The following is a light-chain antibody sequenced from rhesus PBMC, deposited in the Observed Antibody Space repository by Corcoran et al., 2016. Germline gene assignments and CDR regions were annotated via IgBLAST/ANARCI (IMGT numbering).Light chain of an antibody. J-gene: IGKJ4*01. CDR1: ENVNKY. V-gene: IGKV1-74*01. Sequence: DIQMTQSPSSLAASVGDRVTITCRARENVNKYLNWYQQKPWKAPKLLIYKASILQNGVPSRFSGSGSGTDYTFTISSLQPEDVSIYYCQHGYGTPLTFGGGTKVELK. CDR2: KAS. CDR3: QHGYGTPLT.